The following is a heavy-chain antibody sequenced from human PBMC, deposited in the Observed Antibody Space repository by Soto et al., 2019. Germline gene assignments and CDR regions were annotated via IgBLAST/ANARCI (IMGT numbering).Heavy chain of an antibody. D-gene: IGHD4-17*01. Sequence: HPGGSLRLSCGASGFDFSNYWMHWVRQAPGKGLVWVSRINGDGSDIKYADSVKGRFTISRDNAKNTVYLQMNSLRADDTAVYYCARDQTTGDWFDAWGQGALVTVSS. CDR1: GFDFSNYW. V-gene: IGHV3-74*03. CDR3: ARDQTTGDWFDA. CDR2: INGDGSDI. J-gene: IGHJ5*02.